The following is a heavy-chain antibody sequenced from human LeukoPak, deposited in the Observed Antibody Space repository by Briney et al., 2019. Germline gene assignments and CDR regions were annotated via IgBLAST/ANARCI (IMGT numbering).Heavy chain of an antibody. Sequence: GGSLRLSCAASGFTFSSYAMHWVRQAPGKGLEWVAVISYDGSNKYYADSVKGRFTISRDNSKNTPYLQMNSLRAEDTAVYYCARSMVATSPFDYWGQGTLVTVSS. V-gene: IGHV3-30*04. D-gene: IGHD5-12*01. CDR1: GFTFSSYA. CDR3: ARSMVATSPFDY. CDR2: ISYDGSNK. J-gene: IGHJ4*02.